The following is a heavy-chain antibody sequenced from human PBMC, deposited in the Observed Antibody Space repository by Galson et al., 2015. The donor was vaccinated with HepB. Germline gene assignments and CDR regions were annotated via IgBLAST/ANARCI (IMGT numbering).Heavy chain of an antibody. CDR2: ISGSGGST. Sequence: SLRLSCAASGFTFSSYAMSWVRQAPGKGLEWVSAISGSGGSTYYADSVKGRFTISRDNSKNTLYLQMNSLRAEDTAVYYCAKLMDYDSSGWWGPSATGDKGWFDPWGQGTLVTVSS. J-gene: IGHJ5*02. D-gene: IGHD3-22*01. CDR1: GFTFSSYA. CDR3: AKLMDYDSSGWWGPSATGDKGWFDP. V-gene: IGHV3-23*01.